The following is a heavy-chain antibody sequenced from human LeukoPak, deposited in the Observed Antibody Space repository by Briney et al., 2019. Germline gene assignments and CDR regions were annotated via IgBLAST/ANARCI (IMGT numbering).Heavy chain of an antibody. Sequence: PGGSLRLSCAASRFSLSSYWMSWVRQAPGKGLEWVANIKQDGSDKYYVDSVKGRFTISRDNAQNSLYLQMNSLTVEDTAVYYCAGEIRDGYKKPLDYWGQGTLVTVSS. V-gene: IGHV3-7*01. CDR3: AGEIRDGYKKPLDY. CDR2: IKQDGSDK. D-gene: IGHD5-24*01. CDR1: RFSLSSYW. J-gene: IGHJ4*02.